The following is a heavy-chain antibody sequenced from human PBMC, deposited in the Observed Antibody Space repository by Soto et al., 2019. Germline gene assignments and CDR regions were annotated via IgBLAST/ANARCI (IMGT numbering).Heavy chain of an antibody. CDR2: IYYSGST. J-gene: IGHJ5*02. Sequence: SETLSLTCTVCGGSISSYYCSWIRQPPWKGLEWIGYIYYSGSTNYNPSLKSRVTISVDTSKNQFSLKLSSVTAADTAVYYCARGSLTIFGVGSRRYNWFDPWGQGPLVNVSS. V-gene: IGHV4-59*01. CDR3: ARGSLTIFGVGSRRYNWFDP. CDR1: GGSISSYY. D-gene: IGHD3-3*01.